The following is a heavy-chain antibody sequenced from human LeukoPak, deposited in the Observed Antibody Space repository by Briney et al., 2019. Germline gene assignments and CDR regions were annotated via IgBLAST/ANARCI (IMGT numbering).Heavy chain of an antibody. CDR1: GFTFSSFG. CDR3: AKDQHGNNYYYYYMDV. J-gene: IGHJ6*03. CDR2: ISSTGGTA. V-gene: IGHV3-23*01. Sequence: GGSLRLSCAASGFTFSSFGMSWVRQAPGKGLEWVSAISSTGGTAYYADSVKGRFTISRDNSKNTLYLQMNSLRAEDTAVYYCAKDQHGNNYYYYYMDVWGKGTTVTISS. D-gene: IGHD2/OR15-2a*01.